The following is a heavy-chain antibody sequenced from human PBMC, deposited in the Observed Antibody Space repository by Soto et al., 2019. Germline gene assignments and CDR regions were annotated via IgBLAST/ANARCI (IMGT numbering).Heavy chain of an antibody. V-gene: IGHV4-59*08. CDR3: ARHSFFVILEWSDSLVF. J-gene: IGHJ6*03. D-gene: IGHD3-3*01. Sequence: SETLSLTCTVSGVSISSYSWSWIRQPPGKGLEWIGYIYYSGSTNYNPSLKSRVTISVDTSKNQFSLKLSSVTAADTAVYYCARHSFFVILEWSDSLVFWGKGPMLSGFS. CDR1: GVSISSYS. CDR2: IYYSGST.